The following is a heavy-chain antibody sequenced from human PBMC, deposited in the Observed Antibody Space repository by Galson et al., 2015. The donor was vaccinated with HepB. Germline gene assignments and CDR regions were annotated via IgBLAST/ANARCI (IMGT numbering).Heavy chain of an antibody. V-gene: IGHV1-18*04. CDR2: ISAYNGNT. CDR1: GYTFTSYG. D-gene: IGHD2-8*01. Sequence: SVKVSCKASGYTFTSYGISWVRQAPGQGLEWMGWISAYNGNTNYAQKLQGRVTMTTDTSTSTAYMELRSLRSDDTAVHYCARGANVGLGLNWFDPWGQGTLVTVSS. J-gene: IGHJ5*02. CDR3: ARGANVGLGLNWFDP.